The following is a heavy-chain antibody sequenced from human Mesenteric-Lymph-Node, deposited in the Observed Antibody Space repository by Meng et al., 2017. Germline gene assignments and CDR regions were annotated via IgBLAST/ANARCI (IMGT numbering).Heavy chain of an antibody. V-gene: IGHV3-23*01. Sequence: GESLKISCVGSGFTLSSFSMSWVRQAPGKGLEWGSAISYLDGRTFYADSVKGRFTISRDTSMNTLHLQLNSLRAEDTAVYYCALVGASDFDYWGQGTLVTVSS. CDR3: ALVGASDFDY. CDR2: ISYLDGRT. D-gene: IGHD1-26*01. J-gene: IGHJ4*02. CDR1: GFTLSSFS.